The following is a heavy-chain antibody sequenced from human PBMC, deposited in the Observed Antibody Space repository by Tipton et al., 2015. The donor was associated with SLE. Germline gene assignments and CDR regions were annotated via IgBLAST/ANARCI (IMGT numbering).Heavy chain of an antibody. Sequence: TLSLTCAVYGGSFSTYYWSWIRQPPGKGLEWIGEINHSGSTNYNPSLKSRVTISVDTSKNQFSLKLSSVTAADTAVYYCASRAVAGTADYWGQGTLVTVSS. CDR3: ASRAVAGTADY. CDR1: GGSFSTYY. D-gene: IGHD6-19*01. V-gene: IGHV4-34*01. J-gene: IGHJ4*02. CDR2: INHSGST.